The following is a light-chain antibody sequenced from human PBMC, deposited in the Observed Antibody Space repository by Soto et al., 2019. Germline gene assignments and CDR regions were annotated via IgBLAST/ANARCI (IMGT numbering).Light chain of an antibody. V-gene: IGLV2-8*01. CDR1: SSDIGAYNY. CDR3: SSYAGSNMGV. Sequence: QSVLTQPPSASGSPGQSVAISCTGTSSDIGAYNYVSWYQIHPGKAPKLIIYEVTKRPSGVPDRFSSSKSGNTASLIVSGLQAEDEADYYCSSYAGSNMGVFGGGTKVTVL. J-gene: IGLJ2*01. CDR2: EVT.